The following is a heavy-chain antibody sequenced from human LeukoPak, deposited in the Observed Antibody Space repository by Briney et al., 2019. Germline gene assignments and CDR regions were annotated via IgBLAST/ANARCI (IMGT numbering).Heavy chain of an antibody. CDR2: TFVGSGNT. Sequence: ASVKVSCKASGFTFGSSPMQWVRQARGQRLEWIGWTFVGSGNTNYAQKFQERVTFTRDMSTSTAYMELSRLRSEDTAVYYCASGSGWYSPDYWGQGTLVTVSS. CDR3: ASGSGWYSPDY. J-gene: IGHJ4*02. CDR1: GFTFGSSP. V-gene: IGHV1-58*02. D-gene: IGHD6-19*01.